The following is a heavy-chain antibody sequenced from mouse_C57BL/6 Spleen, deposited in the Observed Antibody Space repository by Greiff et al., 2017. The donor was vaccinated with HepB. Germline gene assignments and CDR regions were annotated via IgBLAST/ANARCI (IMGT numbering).Heavy chain of an antibody. D-gene: IGHD1-1*01. CDR1: GYTFTSYW. V-gene: IGHV1-55*01. J-gene: IGHJ2*01. CDR2: IYPGSGST. CDR3: ARCGDYYGSSYGY. Sequence: QVQLQQPGAELVKPGASVKMSCKASGYTFTSYWITWVKQRPGQGLEWIGDIYPGSGSTNYNEKFKSKATLTVDTSSSTAYMQLSSLTSEDSAVYYCARCGDYYGSSYGYWGQGTTLTVAS.